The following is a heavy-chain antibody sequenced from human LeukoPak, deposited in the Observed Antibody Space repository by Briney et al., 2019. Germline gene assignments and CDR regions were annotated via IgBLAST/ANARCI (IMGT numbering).Heavy chain of an antibody. CDR3: ARVRVPMTTETTDLDY. D-gene: IGHD4-17*01. CDR2: ISSSSSYI. J-gene: IGHJ4*02. Sequence: PGGSLRLSCAPCGFTFSSYILKWLRQAPGKGLEWVSSISSSSSYIYYADSVKGRFTISRDNAKNSLYLQMNSLRAEDTAVYYCARVRVPMTTETTDLDYWGQGTLVTASS. V-gene: IGHV3-21*01. CDR1: GFTFSSYI.